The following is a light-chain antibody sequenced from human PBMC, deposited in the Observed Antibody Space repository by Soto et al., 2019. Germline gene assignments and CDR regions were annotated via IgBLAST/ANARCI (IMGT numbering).Light chain of an antibody. CDR2: GAS. CDR1: QGIINY. V-gene: IGKV1-9*01. J-gene: IGKJ3*01. CDR3: QQLFIYPPT. Sequence: IQLTQSPSSLSASVGDRVTITCRASQGIINYLAWYQQKPGKAPKLLIYGASTLQSGVPSRCGGSGSGTDFTLTVSRLQPEDCATYYCQQLFIYPPTFGPGPKVDIK.